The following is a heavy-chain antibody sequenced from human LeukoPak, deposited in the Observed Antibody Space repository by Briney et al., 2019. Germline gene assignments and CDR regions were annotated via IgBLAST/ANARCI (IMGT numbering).Heavy chain of an antibody. CDR2: ISAYNGNT. J-gene: IGHJ5*02. D-gene: IGHD3-9*01. Sequence: ASVKVSCKASGYTFTSYGISWVRQAPGQGLEWMGWISAYNGNTNYAQKLQGRATMTTDTSTSTAYMELRSLRSDDTAVYYCARGGYDILSPNWFDPWGQGTLVTVSS. V-gene: IGHV1-18*01. CDR1: GYTFTSYG. CDR3: ARGGYDILSPNWFDP.